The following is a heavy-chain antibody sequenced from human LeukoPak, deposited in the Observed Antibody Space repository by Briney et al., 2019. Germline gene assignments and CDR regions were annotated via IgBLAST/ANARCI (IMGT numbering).Heavy chain of an antibody. Sequence: SETLSLTCAVYGGSFSGYYWSWIRQPPGKGLEWIGEINHSGSTNYNPSPKSRVTISVDTSKNQFSLKLSSVTAADTAVYYCARARRRYDYVWGSYRQYYFDYWGQGTLVTVSS. CDR3: ARARRRYDYVWGSYRQYYFDY. J-gene: IGHJ4*02. CDR2: INHSGST. CDR1: GGSFSGYY. D-gene: IGHD3-16*02. V-gene: IGHV4-34*01.